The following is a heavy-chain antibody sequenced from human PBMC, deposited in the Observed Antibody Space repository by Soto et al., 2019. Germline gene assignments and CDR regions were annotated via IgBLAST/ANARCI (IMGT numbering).Heavy chain of an antibody. V-gene: IGHV1-69*01. D-gene: IGHD4-17*01. J-gene: IGHJ4*02. CDR3: ARDPTNDYGDDTFDY. CDR1: GDAFMSYA. CDR2: IIPSYDRA. Sequence: QGLLLPSGSEVKKPGSSVKVSCKASGDAFMSYAISWVRQAPGQGLEYMGGIIPSYDRAKYAQKFQGRLTVSADLYTSTVYMELSSLRSEDTAVYFCARDPTNDYGDDTFDYWGQGTKVIVSS.